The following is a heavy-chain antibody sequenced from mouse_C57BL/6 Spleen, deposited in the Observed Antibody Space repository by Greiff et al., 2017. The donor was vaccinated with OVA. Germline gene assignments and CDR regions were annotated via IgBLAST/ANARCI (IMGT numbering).Heavy chain of an antibody. Sequence: QVQLQQPGAELVRPGTSVKLSCKASGYTFTSYWMHWVKQRPGQGLAWIGVIDPSDSYTNYNQKFKGKATLTVDTSYSNAYMQLSSLTSEDAAVYYCARGSDKDAMDYWGQGTSVTVSS. V-gene: IGHV1-59*01. CDR2: IDPSDSYT. CDR1: GYTFTSYW. J-gene: IGHJ4*01. CDR3: ARGSDKDAMDY.